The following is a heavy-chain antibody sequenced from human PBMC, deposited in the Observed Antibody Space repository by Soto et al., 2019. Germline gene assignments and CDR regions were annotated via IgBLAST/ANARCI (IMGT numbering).Heavy chain of an antibody. J-gene: IGHJ6*02. V-gene: IGHV1-46*01. D-gene: IGHD4-17*01. CDR2: INPSGGST. CDR1: GYTFTSYY. Sequence: ASVKVSCKASGYTFTSYYMHWVRQAPGQGLEWMGIINPSGGSTSYAQKFQGRVTMTRDTSTSTVYMELSSLRSEDTAVYYCARRTVTKSRGNYYYYGMDVWGQGTTVTVSS. CDR3: ARRTVTKSRGNYYYYGMDV.